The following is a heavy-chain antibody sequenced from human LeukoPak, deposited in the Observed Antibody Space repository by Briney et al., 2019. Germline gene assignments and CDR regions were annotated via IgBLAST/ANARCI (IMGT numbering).Heavy chain of an antibody. D-gene: IGHD3-3*01. CDR2: ISTYNDNT. J-gene: IGHJ4*02. V-gene: IGHV1-18*01. CDR3: ARDLRISMFGVVPFDY. Sequence: ASVKVSCKTSGYIFTSYGISWVRQAPGRGLEWMGWISTYNDNTNYAQKLQGRVTMTADTSTSTTYMELRSLKSDDTAVYYCARDLRISMFGVVPFDYRGQGTLVTVSS. CDR1: GYIFTSYG.